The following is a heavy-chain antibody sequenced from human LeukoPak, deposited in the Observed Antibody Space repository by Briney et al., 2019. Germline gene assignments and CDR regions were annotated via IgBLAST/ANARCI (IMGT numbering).Heavy chain of an antibody. CDR1: EYSFTSYW. D-gene: IGHD6-13*01. CDR3: ARHRGSSIVWVSKYYYYMDV. V-gene: IGHV5-51*01. J-gene: IGHJ6*03. CDR2: IYPGDSDT. Sequence: GESLKISCKGSEYSFTSYWIGWVRQMPGKGLEWMGIIYPGDSDTRYSLSFQGQVTISADKSITTAYLQWSSLKASDTAMYYCARHRGSSIVWVSKYYYYMDVWGKGTTVIVSS.